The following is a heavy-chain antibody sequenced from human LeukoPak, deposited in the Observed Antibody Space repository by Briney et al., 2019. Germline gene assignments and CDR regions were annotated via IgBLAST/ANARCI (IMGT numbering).Heavy chain of an antibody. CDR3: AKEIAARPDYYYGMDV. V-gene: IGHV3-23*01. Sequence: GGSQRLSCAASGFTFSSYAMSWVRQAPGKGLEWVSAISGSGGSTYYADSVKGRFTISRDNSKNTLYLQMNSLRAEDTAVYYCAKEIAARPDYYYGMDVWGQGTTVTVSS. J-gene: IGHJ6*02. CDR1: GFTFSSYA. CDR2: ISGSGGST. D-gene: IGHD6-6*01.